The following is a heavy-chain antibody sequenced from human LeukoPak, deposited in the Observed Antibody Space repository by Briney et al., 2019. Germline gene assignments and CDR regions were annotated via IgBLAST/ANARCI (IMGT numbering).Heavy chain of an antibody. CDR2: ISSSSSTI. CDR3: ARDRVEMATTPPDY. Sequence: GGSLRLSCAASGFTFSSYSMNWVRQAPGKGLEWVSYISSSSSTIYYADSVKGRFTISRDNAKNSLYLQMNSLRAEDTAVYYCARDRVEMATTPPDYWGQGTLVTVSS. CDR1: GFTFSSYS. V-gene: IGHV3-48*04. D-gene: IGHD5-24*01. J-gene: IGHJ4*02.